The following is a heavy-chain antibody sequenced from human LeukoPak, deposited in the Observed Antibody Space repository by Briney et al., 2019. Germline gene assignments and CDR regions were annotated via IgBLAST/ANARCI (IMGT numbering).Heavy chain of an antibody. V-gene: IGHV4-59*01. CDR1: GGSISSYY. J-gene: IGHJ6*02. CDR3: ARVPYDILTGYPHYGMDV. CDR2: IYYSGST. Sequence: SEPLSLTCTVSGGSISSYYWSWIRQPPGKGLEWIGYIYYSGSTNYNPSLKSRVTISVDTSKNQFSLKLSSVTAADTAVYYCARVPYDILTGYPHYGMDVWGQGTTVTVS. D-gene: IGHD3-9*01.